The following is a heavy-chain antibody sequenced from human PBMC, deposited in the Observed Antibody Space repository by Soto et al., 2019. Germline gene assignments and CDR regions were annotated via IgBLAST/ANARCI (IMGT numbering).Heavy chain of an antibody. CDR3: AKSPRGEMATD. J-gene: IGHJ4*02. V-gene: IGHV1-18*01. Sequence: QVQLVQSGGEVKKPGASVTVSCKASGYTFINYHITWVRQAPGQGLEWMAWINTYNGMTDYSQRFQGRVTRNRYTSTSTAYMELRNLGSDDTAVYLCAKSPRGEMATDWGQGTLVTVSS. D-gene: IGHD5-12*01. CDR1: GYTFINYH. CDR2: INTYNGMT.